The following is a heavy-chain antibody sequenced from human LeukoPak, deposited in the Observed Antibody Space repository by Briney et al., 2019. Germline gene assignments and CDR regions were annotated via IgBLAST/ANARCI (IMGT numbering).Heavy chain of an antibody. CDR2: IIPIFGTA. CDR1: GGTFSSYA. D-gene: IGHD1-1*01. V-gene: IGHV1-69*13. Sequence: SVKVSCRASGGTFSSYAISWVRQAPAQGLEWMGGIIPIFGTANYAQKFQGRVTITADESTSTAYMELSSLRSEDTAAYYCARAEQLERFDYWGQGTLVTVSS. J-gene: IGHJ4*02. CDR3: ARAEQLERFDY.